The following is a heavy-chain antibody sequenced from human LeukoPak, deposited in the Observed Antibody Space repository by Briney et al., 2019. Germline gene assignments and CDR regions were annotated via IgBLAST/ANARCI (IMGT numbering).Heavy chain of an antibody. D-gene: IGHD5-12*01. Sequence: GGSLQISCQGSGYLFTSYWIGGVRPVPGKGLGGVGIIYPGESDTRYSPSFQGQVTISADKSISTAYLQWSSLKASDTAMYYCARQDSGYGLDYWGQGTLVTVSS. J-gene: IGHJ4*02. CDR3: ARQDSGYGLDY. V-gene: IGHV5-51*01. CDR2: IYPGESDT. CDR1: GYLFTSYW.